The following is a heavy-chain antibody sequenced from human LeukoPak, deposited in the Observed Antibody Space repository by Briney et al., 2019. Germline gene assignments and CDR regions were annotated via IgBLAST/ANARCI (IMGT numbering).Heavy chain of an antibody. V-gene: IGHV3-30-3*01. CDR1: GFSFSSYA. Sequence: GGSLRLSCAASGFSFSSYAMNWVRQAPGKGLEWVAVTSYDESNKYYADSVKGRFTISRDNSKSTLYLQMNSLRAEDTAVYYCAKDMNTVTTTFDYWGQGTLVTVSS. CDR3: AKDMNTVTTTFDY. J-gene: IGHJ4*02. D-gene: IGHD4-17*01. CDR2: TSYDESNK.